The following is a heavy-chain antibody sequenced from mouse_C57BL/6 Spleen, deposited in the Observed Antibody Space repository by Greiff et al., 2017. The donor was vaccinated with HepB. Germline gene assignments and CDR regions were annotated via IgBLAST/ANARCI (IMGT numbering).Heavy chain of an antibody. J-gene: IGHJ4*01. Sequence: QVQLKQPGAELVRPGSSVKLSCKASGYTFTSYWMDWVKQRPGQGLEWIGNIYPSDSETHYNQKFKDKATLTVDKSSSTAYMQLTSLTSEDSAVYYCATRLGQYAMDYWGQGTSVTVSS. CDR3: ATRLGQYAMDY. CDR1: GYTFTSYW. CDR2: IYPSDSET. D-gene: IGHD4-1*01. V-gene: IGHV1-61*01.